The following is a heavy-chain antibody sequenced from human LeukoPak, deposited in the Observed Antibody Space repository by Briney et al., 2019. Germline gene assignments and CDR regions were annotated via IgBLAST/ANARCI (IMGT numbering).Heavy chain of an antibody. CDR3: ARDGVESYCTSTSCPGVLDY. V-gene: IGHV3-66*01. Sequence: GSLRPSCAVSGFTVSTNYMSWVRQAPGKGLEWVSVIYGGGSSYFADSVKGRFIISRDNSKNTLYLQMNSLRAEDTAVYYCARDGVESYCTSTSCPGVLDYWGQGTLVTVSS. J-gene: IGHJ4*02. CDR1: GFTVSTNY. CDR2: IYGGGSS. D-gene: IGHD2-2*01.